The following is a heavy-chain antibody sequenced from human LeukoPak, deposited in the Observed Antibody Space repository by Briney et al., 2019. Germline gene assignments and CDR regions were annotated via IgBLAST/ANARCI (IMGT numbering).Heavy chain of an antibody. CDR1: GFTFSSYA. J-gene: IGHJ4*02. CDR3: AKGGRGYSYGLLDY. CDR2: ISGSGGST. V-gene: IGHV3-23*01. D-gene: IGHD5-18*01. Sequence: GGSLRLSCAASGFTFSSYAMSWVRQAPGKGLEWVSAISGSGGSTYYADSVKGRFTISRDNSKNTLYLQMNSLRAEDTAVYYCAKGGRGYSYGLLDYLGQGTLVNGSS.